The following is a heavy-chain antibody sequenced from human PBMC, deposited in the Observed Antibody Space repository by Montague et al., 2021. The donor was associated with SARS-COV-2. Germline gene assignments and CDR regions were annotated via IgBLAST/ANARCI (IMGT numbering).Heavy chain of an antibody. J-gene: IGHJ6*02. Sequence: SETLSLTCAVSGGSISSSNWRSWVRQPPGKGLEWIGGIYHSGSTNYNPSIKSRVTISVDKSKNQFSLKLSFVTAADTAVYYCARDRRSWFPPYYYGMDVWGQGTTVTVSS. CDR3: ARDRRSWFPPYYYGMDV. CDR2: IYHSGST. V-gene: IGHV4-4*02. CDR1: GGSISSSNW. D-gene: IGHD6-13*01.